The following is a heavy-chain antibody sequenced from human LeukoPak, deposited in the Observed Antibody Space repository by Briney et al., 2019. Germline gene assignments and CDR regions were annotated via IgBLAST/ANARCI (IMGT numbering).Heavy chain of an antibody. CDR2: IYTSGYT. V-gene: IGHV4-61*02. Sequence: SQTLSLTCAVYGGSISSGSYYWSWIRQPAGKGLQWIGRIYTSGYTSYNPSLKSRVTMSVDTSKNQFSLKLSSVTAADTAVYYCARANPLIAAEAYWGQRTLVTLSS. CDR1: GGSISSGSYY. D-gene: IGHD6-25*01. J-gene: IGHJ4*02. CDR3: ARANPLIAAEAY.